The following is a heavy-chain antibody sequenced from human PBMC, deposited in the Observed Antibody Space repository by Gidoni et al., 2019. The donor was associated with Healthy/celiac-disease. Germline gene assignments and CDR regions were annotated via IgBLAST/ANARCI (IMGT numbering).Heavy chain of an antibody. CDR3: ARDQKWGFWSGPSGIGY. D-gene: IGHD3-3*01. CDR1: GFPFSSFW. J-gene: IGHJ4*02. V-gene: IGHV3-7*01. CDR2: INQDGSEK. Sequence: EVQLVESGGGLVQPGGSLSLSCAASGFPFSSFWMSWVRQAPGKGLEWVANINQDGSEKDYVDSVKGRFTISRDNAKNSLYLQMNSLRAEDTAVYYCARDQKWGFWSGPSGIGYWGQGTLVTVSS.